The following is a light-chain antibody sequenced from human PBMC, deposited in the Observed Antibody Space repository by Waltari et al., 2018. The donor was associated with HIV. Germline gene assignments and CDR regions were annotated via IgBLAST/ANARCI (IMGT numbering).Light chain of an antibody. V-gene: IGLV3-1*01. CDR2: QDN. J-gene: IGLJ2*01. CDR1: KLGARY. Sequence: SFELTQPPSVSVSPGQTADISCSGDKLGARYACWYQQRPGQSPVLVIYQDNKRPSGIPERFSGSNSGNTATLTISGTQAMDEADYYCQAWDSYTALFGGGTKLTVL. CDR3: QAWDSYTAL.